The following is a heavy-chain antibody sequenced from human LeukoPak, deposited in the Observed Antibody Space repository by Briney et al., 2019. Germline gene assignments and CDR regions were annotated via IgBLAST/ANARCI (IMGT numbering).Heavy chain of an antibody. CDR2: ISYDGSNK. CDR1: GFTFSSYA. D-gene: IGHD3-22*01. V-gene: IGHV3-30-3*01. CDR3: ATGIGYYYGH. J-gene: IGHJ4*02. Sequence: GRSLRLSCAASGFTFSSYAMHWVRQAPGKGLEWVAVISYDGSNKYYADSVKGRFTISRDNSKNTLYLQMNSLRADDTAVYYCATGIGYYYGHWGQGTLVTVSS.